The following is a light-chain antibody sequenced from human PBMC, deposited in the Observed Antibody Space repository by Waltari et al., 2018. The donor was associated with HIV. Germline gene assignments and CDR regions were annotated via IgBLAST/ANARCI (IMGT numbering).Light chain of an antibody. CDR3: AAWDDSLGDGF. Sequence: QSVLTQPPSVSGAPGQRVTISCSGSSSNIGAGYDVAWYQQLPGTAPRFLIYNSEQRPAGVPDRFSGSKSGSSASLAISGLRSEDEADYYCAAWDDSLGDGFFGGGTKLTVL. V-gene: IGLV1-47*02. J-gene: IGLJ2*01. CDR2: NSE. CDR1: SSNIGAGYD.